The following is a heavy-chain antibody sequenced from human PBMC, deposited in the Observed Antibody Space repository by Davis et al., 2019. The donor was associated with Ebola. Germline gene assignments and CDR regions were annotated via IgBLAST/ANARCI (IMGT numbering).Heavy chain of an antibody. CDR1: GYTFTGYY. V-gene: IGHV1-2*06. CDR2: INPNSGGT. CDR3: ARAQFPTTSDH. D-gene: IGHD1-1*01. Sequence: ASVKVSCKASGYTFTGYYMHWVRQAPGQGLEWMGRINPNSGGTNYAQKFQGRVTMTRDTSTTTAYMEVGSLRSDDTAVYYCARAQFPTTSDHWGQGTLVTVSS. J-gene: IGHJ4*02.